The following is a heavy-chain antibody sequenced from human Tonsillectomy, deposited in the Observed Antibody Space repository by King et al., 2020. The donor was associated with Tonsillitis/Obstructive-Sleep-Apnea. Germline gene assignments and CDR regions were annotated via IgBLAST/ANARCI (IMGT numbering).Heavy chain of an antibody. V-gene: IGHV3-23*04. Sequence: VQLVESGGGLVQPGGSLRLSCAASGFTFRNSAMSWVRQVPGKRREWVSAISGSGNEKYYSDSVRGRFSISRDNSKNTLYLQLNSLRADDTALYYCAKEGPGGQQLIWVDSWGQGTLVTVSS. J-gene: IGHJ4*02. D-gene: IGHD6-13*01. CDR2: ISGSGNEK. CDR1: GFTFRNSA. CDR3: AKEGPGGQQLIWVDS.